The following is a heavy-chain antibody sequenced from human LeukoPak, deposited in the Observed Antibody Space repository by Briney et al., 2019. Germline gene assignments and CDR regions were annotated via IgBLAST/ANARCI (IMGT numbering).Heavy chain of an antibody. Sequence: PSETLSHTCTVSGGSISSDDYYWIWIRQHPGKGLEWIGYISYSGSTYYNPSLKSRVTISIDTSKNQFSLKLDSVTAADTAVYYCARERQYGDRVFDYWGQGTVVTVSS. J-gene: IGHJ4*02. CDR2: ISYSGST. D-gene: IGHD4-17*01. CDR3: ARERQYGDRVFDY. CDR1: GGSISSDDYY. V-gene: IGHV4-31*03.